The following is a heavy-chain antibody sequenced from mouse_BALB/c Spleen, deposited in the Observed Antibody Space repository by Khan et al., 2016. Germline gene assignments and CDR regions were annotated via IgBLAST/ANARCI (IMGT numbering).Heavy chain of an antibody. Sequence: EVQLQESGPGLVKPSQTVSLTCTVTGISITTGNYRWSWIRQFPGNKLEWIGYIYYSGTITYTPTPTSRTTITRDTSKNQFFLEMNTLTAEDTATYYCARDWDRFDDWGEGTTPTVAS. CDR2: IYYSGTI. J-gene: IGHJ2*01. D-gene: IGHD4-1*01. CDR1: GISITTGNYR. V-gene: IGHV3-5*02. CDR3: ARDWDRFDD.